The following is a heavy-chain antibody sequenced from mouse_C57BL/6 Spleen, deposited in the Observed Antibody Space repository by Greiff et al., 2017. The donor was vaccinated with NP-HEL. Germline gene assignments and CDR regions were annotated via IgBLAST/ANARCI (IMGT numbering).Heavy chain of an antibody. V-gene: IGHV5-17*01. D-gene: IGHD1-1*01. J-gene: IGHJ4*01. Sequence: DVMLVESGGGLVKPGGSLKLSCAASGFTFSDYGMHWVRQAPEKGLEWVAYISSGSSTIYYADTVKGRFTISRDNAKNTLFLQMTSLRSEDTAMYYCARKAVGYAMDYWGQGTSVTVSP. CDR1: GFTFSDYG. CDR2: ISSGSSTI. CDR3: ARKAVGYAMDY.